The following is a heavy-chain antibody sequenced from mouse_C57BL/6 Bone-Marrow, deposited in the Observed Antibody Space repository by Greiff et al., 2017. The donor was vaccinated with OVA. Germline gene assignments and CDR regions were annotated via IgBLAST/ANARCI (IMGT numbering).Heavy chain of an antibody. CDR2: ILPGSGST. J-gene: IGHJ1*03. D-gene: IGHD1-1*01. Sequence: QVQLQQPGAELMKPGASVKLSCKATGYTFTGYWIEWVKQRPGHGLEWIGEILPGSGSTNYNEKFKGKATFTADTYSHTAYMQLSSLTTEDSAIYYWADYGSSDAPYWYFDVWGTGTTVTVSS. CDR3: ADYGSSDAPYWYFDV. V-gene: IGHV1-9*01. CDR1: GYTFTGYW.